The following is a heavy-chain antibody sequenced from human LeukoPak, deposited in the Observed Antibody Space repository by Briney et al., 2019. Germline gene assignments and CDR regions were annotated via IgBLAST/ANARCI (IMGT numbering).Heavy chain of an antibody. V-gene: IGHV3-7*01. CDR2: IKQDGNQR. CDR3: ARNSGSLDY. Sequence: GGSLRLSCAASGFSFSTYWMSWVRQVPGKGLEWVANIKQDGNQRYYVDSVKGRFTISRDNAKNSLYLQMNSLRAEDTAVYYCARNSGSLDYWGQGTLVTVSS. CDR1: GFSFSTYW. J-gene: IGHJ4*02. D-gene: IGHD1-26*01.